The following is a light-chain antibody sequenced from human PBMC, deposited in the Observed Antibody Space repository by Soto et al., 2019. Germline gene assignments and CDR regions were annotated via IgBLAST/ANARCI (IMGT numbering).Light chain of an antibody. V-gene: IGKV1-39*01. CDR3: QQSYSTPPWT. CDR2: AAS. CDR1: QTISSW. J-gene: IGKJ1*01. Sequence: DIQMTQSPSTLSGSVGDRVTITCRASQTISSWLAWYQQKPGKAPKLLIYAASTLRSGVPSRFSGSGSGTDFTLTISSLQPEDFATYYCQQSYSTPPWTFGQGTKVDIK.